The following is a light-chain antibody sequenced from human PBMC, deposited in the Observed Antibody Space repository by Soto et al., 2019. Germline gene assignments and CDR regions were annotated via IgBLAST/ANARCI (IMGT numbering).Light chain of an antibody. CDR1: QTISSS. CDR3: QQHNDYTAVT. J-gene: IGKJ2*01. V-gene: IGKV1-5*01. CDR2: DAS. Sequence: DLPMTQSPSTLSASVGDRVTITCRASQTISSSLAWYQHKPGKAPKLLIFDASTLQTGVPSRFSGGGFGTEFTLTITGLQPDDFATYYCQQHNDYTAVTFGQGTKLEIK.